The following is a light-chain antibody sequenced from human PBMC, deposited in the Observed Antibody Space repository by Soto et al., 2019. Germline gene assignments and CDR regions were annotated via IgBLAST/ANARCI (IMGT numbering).Light chain of an antibody. J-gene: IGKJ5*01. V-gene: IGKV3-20*01. CDR2: GAS. CDR1: HSVSSTN. CDR3: QYFGRSVT. Sequence: EVVLTQSPGTLSLSPGERATLSCRASHSVSSTNLAWYQQKPGQAPRLLIYGASNRATGIPDRFSGSGAGTYFTLTISRLEPEDFAVFDCQYFGRSVTFGQGTRLEIK.